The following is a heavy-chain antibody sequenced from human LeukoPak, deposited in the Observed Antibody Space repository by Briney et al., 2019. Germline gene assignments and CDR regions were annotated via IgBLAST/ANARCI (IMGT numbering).Heavy chain of an antibody. CDR3: ARDRHGIVGATLDY. Sequence: GGSLRLSCAASGFTFSSYGMHWVRQAPGKGLEWVALIWYDGSNKYYTDSVKGRLTISRDNSKNTLCLQMNSLRAEDTAVYYCARDRHGIVGATLDYWGQGTLVTVSS. V-gene: IGHV3-30*02. CDR1: GFTFSSYG. CDR2: IWYDGSNK. J-gene: IGHJ4*02. D-gene: IGHD1-26*01.